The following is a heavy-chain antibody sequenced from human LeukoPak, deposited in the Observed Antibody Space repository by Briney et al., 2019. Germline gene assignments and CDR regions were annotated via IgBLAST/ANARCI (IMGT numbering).Heavy chain of an antibody. Sequence: SETLSLTCTVSGGSISSYYWSWIRQPPGKGLEWIGYIYYSGSTNYNPSLKSRVTISVDTSKNQFSLKLSSVTAADTAVYYCPRGEWELPNFDYWGQGTLVIVSS. J-gene: IGHJ4*02. D-gene: IGHD1-26*01. CDR2: IYYSGST. CDR1: GGSISSYY. CDR3: PRGEWELPNFDY. V-gene: IGHV4-59*01.